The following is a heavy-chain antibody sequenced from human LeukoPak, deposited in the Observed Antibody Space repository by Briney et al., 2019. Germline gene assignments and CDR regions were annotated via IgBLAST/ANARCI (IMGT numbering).Heavy chain of an antibody. CDR1: GFTFSSYV. V-gene: IGHV3-23*01. CDR2: ISGGGGST. CDR3: VKDALVVPVSMGPPEVDY. J-gene: IGHJ4*02. Sequence: GGSLRLSCAASGFTFSSYVMSWVRQAPGKGLEWVSAISGGGGSTYYADSVKGRFTISSDNSKNTLSLQMNSLRAEDTAVYYCVKDALVVPVSMGPPEVDYWGQGTLVTVSS. D-gene: IGHD2/OR15-2a*01.